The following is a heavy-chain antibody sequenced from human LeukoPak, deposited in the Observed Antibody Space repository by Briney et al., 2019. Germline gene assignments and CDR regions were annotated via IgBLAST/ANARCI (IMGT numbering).Heavy chain of an antibody. CDR2: INHSGST. Sequence: PSETLSPTCAVYGGSFSGYYWSWIRQPPGKGLEWIGEINHSGSTNYNPSLKSRVTISVDTSKNQFSLKLSSVTAADTAVYYCARDQYYDYGGNSAFDPWGQGTLVTVSS. CDR1: GGSFSGYY. V-gene: IGHV4-34*01. D-gene: IGHD4-23*01. CDR3: ARDQYYDYGGNSAFDP. J-gene: IGHJ5*02.